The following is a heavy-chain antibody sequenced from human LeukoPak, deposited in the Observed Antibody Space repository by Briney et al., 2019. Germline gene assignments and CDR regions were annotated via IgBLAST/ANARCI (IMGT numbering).Heavy chain of an antibody. CDR1: GFTFRSYS. CDR2: IGSSHNYI. D-gene: IGHD3-10*02. V-gene: IGHV3-21*01. Sequence: PGGSLRLSCAASGFTFRSYSMNWVRQAPGKGLEWVSSIGSSHNYIYYADSVKGRFTISRDNAKNSLYLQMNSLRAEDTAVYYCAELGITMIGGVWGKGTTVTISS. CDR3: AELGITMIGGV. J-gene: IGHJ6*04.